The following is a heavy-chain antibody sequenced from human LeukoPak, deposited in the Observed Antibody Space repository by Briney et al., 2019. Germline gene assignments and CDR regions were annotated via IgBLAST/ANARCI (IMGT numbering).Heavy chain of an antibody. V-gene: IGHV1-18*01. D-gene: IGHD5-18*01. CDR1: GYTFTNYG. CDR2: ISSYNGNT. Sequence: ASVKVSCKTSGYTFTNYGISWVRQAPGQGLEWMGWISSYNGNTHYARELQGRLTVTTDTSTKTAYMELRSLTSDDTAVYYCVRADTAMITPQDAFDVWGQGTVLTVSS. J-gene: IGHJ3*01. CDR3: VRADTAMITPQDAFDV.